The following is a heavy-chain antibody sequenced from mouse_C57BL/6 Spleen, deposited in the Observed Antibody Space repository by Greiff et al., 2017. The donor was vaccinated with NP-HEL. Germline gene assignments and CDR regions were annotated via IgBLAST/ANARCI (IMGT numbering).Heavy chain of an antibody. CDR1: GSTFPGYW. V-gene: IGHV1-9*01. CDR3: ARTRLGRAYAMDY. D-gene: IGHD4-1*01. Sequence: SEAKLLKPGPSGKLSCRAPGSTFPGYWLEGVKRRPGHGLGWIGEILPGSGSTNYNEKFKGKATFTADTSSNTAYMQLSSLTTEDSAIYYCARTRLGRAYAMDYWGQGTSVTVSS. CDR2: ILPGSGST. J-gene: IGHJ4*01.